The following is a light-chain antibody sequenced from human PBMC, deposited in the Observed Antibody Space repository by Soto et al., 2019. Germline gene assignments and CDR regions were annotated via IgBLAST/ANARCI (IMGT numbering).Light chain of an antibody. CDR1: SSDVGSYNL. CDR3: YSAADNNRV. V-gene: IGLV2-23*01. J-gene: IGLJ3*02. CDR2: EGS. Sequence: QSALTQPASVSGSPGQSITISCTGTSSDVGSYNLVSWYQQHPGKAPKLMIYEGSKRPSGVSNRFSGSKSGNTASLTISGLQAEDEADYYCYSAADNNRVFGGGTKLTVL.